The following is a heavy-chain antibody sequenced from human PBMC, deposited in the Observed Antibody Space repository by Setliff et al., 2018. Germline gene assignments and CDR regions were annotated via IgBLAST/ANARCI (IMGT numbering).Heavy chain of an antibody. CDR1: GGTFSSYA. CDR3: ARDSRGLVPAAIEGSYYYYGMDV. J-gene: IGHJ6*02. D-gene: IGHD2-2*02. Sequence: SVKVSCKASGGTFSSYAISWVRQAPGQGLEWMGGIIPILGTANYAQKFQGRVTITADESTSTAYMELSSLRSEDTAVYYCARDSRGLVPAAIEGSYYYYGMDVWGQGTTVTVS. CDR2: IIPILGTA. V-gene: IGHV1-69*13.